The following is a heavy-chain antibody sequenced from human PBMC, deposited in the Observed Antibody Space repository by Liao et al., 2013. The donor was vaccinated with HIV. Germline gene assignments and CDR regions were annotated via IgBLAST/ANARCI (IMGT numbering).Heavy chain of an antibody. CDR1: GGSISGGDNF. Sequence: VQLQESGPGLVRPSETLSLTCTVSGGSISGGDNFWTWIRQPAGRGLEWIGRISSSGSTDYNPSLQSRVTISIDTSMSQFSLKLTSVTVADSALYYCARDRGSGGRPHNWFDPGAKEPWSPSPQ. J-gene: IGHJ5*01. CDR2: ISSSGST. CDR3: ARDRGSGGRPHNWFDP. V-gene: IGHV4-61*02. D-gene: IGHD5-12*01.